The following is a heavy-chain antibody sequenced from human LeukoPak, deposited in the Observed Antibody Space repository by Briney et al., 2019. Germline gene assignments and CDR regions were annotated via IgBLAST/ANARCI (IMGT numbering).Heavy chain of an antibody. D-gene: IGHD6-19*01. CDR1: GGTFSSYA. V-gene: IGHV1-69*06. J-gene: IGHJ4*02. CDR3: ANIAPGIWLVRDY. Sequence: SVKVSCKASGGTFSSYAISWVRQAPGQGLEWMGGIIPIFGTANYAQKFQGRVTITADKSTSTAYMELSSLRSEDTAVYYCANIAPGIWLVRDYWGQGTLVTVSS. CDR2: IIPIFGTA.